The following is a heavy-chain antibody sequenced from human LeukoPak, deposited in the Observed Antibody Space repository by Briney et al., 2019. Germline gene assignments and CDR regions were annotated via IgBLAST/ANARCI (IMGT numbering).Heavy chain of an antibody. CDR3: SRGGVGCSGGTCYSPYYFDY. V-gene: IGHV6-1*01. D-gene: IGHD2-15*01. CDR2: TYYRSKWYN. Sequence: SQTLSLTCDISGDSVSSNSAAWNWLRHSPSRGLEWLGSTYYRSKWYNDYAVSVKSRITINPDTSKNQFSLQLISVTPEDTAVYYCSRGGVGCSGGTCYSPYYFDYWGQGTLVTVSS. J-gene: IGHJ4*02. CDR1: GDSVSSNSAA.